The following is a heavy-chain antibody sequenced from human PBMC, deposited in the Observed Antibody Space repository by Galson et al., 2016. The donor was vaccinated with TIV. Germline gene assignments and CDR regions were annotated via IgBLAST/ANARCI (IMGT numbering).Heavy chain of an antibody. D-gene: IGHD4-17*01. CDR3: ARDLSPETTTPFDY. Sequence: SVKVSCKASGYTFTGYYIHYVRQAPGQGLEWMGWINPNSGYTNYAQKFQGRVTMTRDTSISTAYMELSRLRSDDTAMYYCARDLSPETTTPFDYWGQGTLVTVSS. CDR2: INPNSGYT. J-gene: IGHJ4*02. CDR1: GYTFTGYY. V-gene: IGHV1-2*02.